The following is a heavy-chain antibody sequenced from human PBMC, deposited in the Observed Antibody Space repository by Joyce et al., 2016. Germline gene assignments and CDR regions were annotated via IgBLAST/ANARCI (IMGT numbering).Heavy chain of an antibody. J-gene: IGHJ4*02. CDR3: ANSLSDAGVFDY. V-gene: IGHV4-31*03. D-gene: IGHD1-14*01. CDR1: GGSISSDTYF. Sequence: QVQLQESGPGLLKPSQTLSLTCTVSGGSISSDTYFWSWIRQLPGKGREWIGYIYYRGSTHYNPSLSSRATISLDTSKNHFSLKLSSGTAADTAVYHCANSLSDAGVFDYWGQGTVVTVSS. CDR2: IYYRGST.